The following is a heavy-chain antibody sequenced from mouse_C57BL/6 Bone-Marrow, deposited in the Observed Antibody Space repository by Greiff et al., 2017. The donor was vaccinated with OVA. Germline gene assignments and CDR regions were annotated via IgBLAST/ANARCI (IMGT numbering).Heavy chain of an antibody. CDR1: GYSFTGYY. D-gene: IGHD2-12*01. Sequence: EVMLVESGPELVKPGASVKISCKASGYSFTGYYMNWVKQSPEKSLEWIGEINPSTGGTTYNQKFKAKATLTVDKSSSTAYMQLMSLTSEDSAVYYCARTYNYAVGDNWGQGTTLTVSS. J-gene: IGHJ2*01. V-gene: IGHV1-42*01. CDR3: ARTYNYAVGDN. CDR2: INPSTGGT.